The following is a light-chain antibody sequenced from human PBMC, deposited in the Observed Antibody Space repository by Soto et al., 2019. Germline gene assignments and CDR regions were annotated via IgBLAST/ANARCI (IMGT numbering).Light chain of an antibody. J-gene: IGLJ2*01. CDR3: SSYVGNRNFV. CDR1: SSDIGGFDL. Sequence: QSALTQPDSLSGSPGQSITISCTGSSSDIGGFDLVSWYQQHPGKAPKLLLYEVNKRPSGVSNRFSGSKSGNTASLTISGLQADDEAYYYCSSYVGNRNFVFGGGTKLTVL. V-gene: IGLV2-23*02. CDR2: EVN.